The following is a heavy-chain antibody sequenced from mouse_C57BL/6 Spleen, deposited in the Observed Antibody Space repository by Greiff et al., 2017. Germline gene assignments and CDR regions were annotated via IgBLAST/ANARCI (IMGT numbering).Heavy chain of an antibody. CDR3: ARDYGSSYGFAY. D-gene: IGHD1-1*01. CDR1: GYAFSSSW. Sequence: QVQLQQSGPELVKPGASVTISCKASGYAFSSSWLNWVKQRPGKGLEWIGRIYPGDGDTNYNGKFKGKATLTADKSSSTAYMQLSSLTAEDSAVYFCARDYGSSYGFAYWGQGTLVTVSA. CDR2: IYPGDGDT. J-gene: IGHJ3*01. V-gene: IGHV1-82*01.